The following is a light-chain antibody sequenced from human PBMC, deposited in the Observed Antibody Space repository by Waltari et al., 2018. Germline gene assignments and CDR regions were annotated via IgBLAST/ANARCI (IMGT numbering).Light chain of an antibody. V-gene: IGLV2-14*03. CDR2: DVS. J-gene: IGLJ1*01. CDR1: SSDVGGYNY. CDR3: SSYTSSSTSLYV. Sequence: QSALTQPASVSGSPGQSITISCTGTSSDVGGYNYVPWYQHHPGKAPKVKIYDVSKRPSGVSNRVSGSKSGNTASLTISGLQAEDEADYYCSSYTSSSTSLYVFGTGTKVTVL.